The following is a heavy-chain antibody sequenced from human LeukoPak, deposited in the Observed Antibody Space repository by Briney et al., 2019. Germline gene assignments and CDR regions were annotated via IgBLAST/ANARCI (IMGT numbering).Heavy chain of an antibody. J-gene: IGHJ5*02. CDR2: IYPDDSDT. D-gene: IGHD3-10*01. Sequence: GESLKISCKASGYSFTTYWIGWVRQLPGEGLEWMGVIYPDDSDTRYSPSFQGQVTISADKSITTAYLQWTSLKASDTAIYYCARQRGGSGSINWLDPWGQGTLVTVSS. CDR1: GYSFTTYW. CDR3: ARQRGGSGSINWLDP. V-gene: IGHV5-51*01.